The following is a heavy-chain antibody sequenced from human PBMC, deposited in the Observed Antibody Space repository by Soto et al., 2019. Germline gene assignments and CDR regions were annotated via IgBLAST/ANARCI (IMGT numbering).Heavy chain of an antibody. Sequence: LSLTCTVSGDSISSDVYYWTWIRQPPGKGLEWIGYIYYSGNTYSTPSLQSRVTISVDTSRNQFTLKLNSVTAADTAVYYCARGAYSDSSSYFDYWGQGTLVTVSS. V-gene: IGHV4-30-4*01. D-gene: IGHD6-6*01. J-gene: IGHJ4*02. CDR1: GDSISSDVYY. CDR2: IYYSGNT. CDR3: ARGAYSDSSSYFDY.